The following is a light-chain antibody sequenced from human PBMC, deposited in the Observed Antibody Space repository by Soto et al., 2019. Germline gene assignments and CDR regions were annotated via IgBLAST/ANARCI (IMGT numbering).Light chain of an antibody. Sequence: EIVLTQSPGTLSLSPGDRATLSCRASQSVSSSYLVWYQQRPGQAPRLLIYGSSSRATGIPDRFSGSGSGTDFTLTISRVEPEDFAVYYCQRYGRPITLGQGTRLEIK. J-gene: IGKJ5*01. CDR1: QSVSSSY. CDR2: GSS. CDR3: QRYGRPIT. V-gene: IGKV3-20*01.